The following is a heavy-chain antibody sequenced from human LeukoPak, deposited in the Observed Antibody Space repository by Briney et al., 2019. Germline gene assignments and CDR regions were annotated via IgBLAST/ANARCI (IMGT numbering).Heavy chain of an antibody. CDR1: GYSISSGYD. Sequence: SETLSLTCAVSGYSISSGYDWGWIRQPPGKGLEWIGSIYYRRTIYYNPSLKSRVTISIDTSKNQFSLRLSSMTAADTAVYYCARQLAGLAPPGFIDSWGQGTLVTVSS. J-gene: IGHJ4*02. CDR3: ARQLAGLAPPGFIDS. V-gene: IGHV4-38-2*01. D-gene: IGHD3-3*02. CDR2: IYYRRTI.